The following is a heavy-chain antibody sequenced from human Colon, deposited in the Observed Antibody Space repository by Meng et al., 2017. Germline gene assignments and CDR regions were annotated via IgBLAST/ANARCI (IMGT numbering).Heavy chain of an antibody. CDR3: ARHGGYYQDF. Sequence: PSIPCCVSVASFIVNISGSWVRQPPGRGLEWIGQIDHRGSAYYRPSLNSRVTMSLDKSRNQFSLRLTSVTAADTAVYYCARHGGYYQDFWGQGTLVTVSS. CDR2: IDHRGSA. J-gene: IGHJ4*02. D-gene: IGHD4-23*01. V-gene: IGHV4-4*02. CDR1: VASFIVNIS.